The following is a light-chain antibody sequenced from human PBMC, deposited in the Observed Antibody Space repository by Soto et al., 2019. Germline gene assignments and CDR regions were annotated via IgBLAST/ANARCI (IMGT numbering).Light chain of an antibody. J-gene: IGKJ3*01. V-gene: IGKV1-5*01. CDR3: QQLNTYPLFT. CDR1: QTISRW. CDR2: AAS. Sequence: DIHMTQSPSTLSASVGDSVTITCRASQTISRWLAWYQQKAGKAPKLLIYAASTLQKGVPSRFSGSGSGTEFTLTISSLQPDDFATYYCQQLNTYPLFTFGPGTEVDI.